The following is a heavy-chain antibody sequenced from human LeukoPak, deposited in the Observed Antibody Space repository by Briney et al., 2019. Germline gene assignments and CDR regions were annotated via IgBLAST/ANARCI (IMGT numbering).Heavy chain of an antibody. J-gene: IGHJ3*02. CDR1: GFTVSSNY. Sequence: GGSLRLSCAASGFTVSSNYMSWVRQAPGKGLEWVSVIYSGGSTYYADSVKGRFTISRDNSKNTLYLQMNSLRAEDTAVYYCARGRSSGWPDAFDIWGQGTMVTVSS. CDR2: IYSGGST. CDR3: ARGRSSGWPDAFDI. V-gene: IGHV3-53*01. D-gene: IGHD6-19*01.